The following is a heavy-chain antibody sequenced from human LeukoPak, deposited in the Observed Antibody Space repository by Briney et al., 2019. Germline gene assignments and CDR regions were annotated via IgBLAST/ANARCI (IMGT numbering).Heavy chain of an antibody. D-gene: IGHD3-10*01. Sequence: GGSLRLSCAASGFSFCTYWMHWVRQAPGKGLVWVSRINSDGSSTTYADSVKGRFTISRDNAKNTLYLQMNSLRAEDTAVYYCAVGVGDHWGQGTLVTVFS. CDR2: INSDGSST. CDR1: GFSFCTYW. J-gene: IGHJ4*02. CDR3: AVGVGDH. V-gene: IGHV3-74*01.